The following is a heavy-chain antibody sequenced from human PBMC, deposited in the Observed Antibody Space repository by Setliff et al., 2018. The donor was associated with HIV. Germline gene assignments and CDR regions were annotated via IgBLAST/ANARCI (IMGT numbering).Heavy chain of an antibody. CDR1: GYTFTSYG. J-gene: IGHJ3*02. CDR2: ISAYSGNT. V-gene: IGHV1-18*01. CDR3: ARDDADTAMVIAFDI. Sequence: AASVKVSCKASGYTFTSYGISWVRQAPGQGLEWMGWISAYSGNTNYAQKIQGRVTMTTDTSTSTAYVELRSLRSDDTAVYYCARDDADTAMVIAFDIWGQGTMVTVSS. D-gene: IGHD5-18*01.